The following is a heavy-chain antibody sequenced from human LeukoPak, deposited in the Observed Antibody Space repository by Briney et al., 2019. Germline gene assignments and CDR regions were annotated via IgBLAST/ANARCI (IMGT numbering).Heavy chain of an antibody. CDR1: GYTFTGYY. CDR3: ARDRPKEDYDYVWGSYPEWSVDAFDI. V-gene: IGHV1-46*01. D-gene: IGHD3-16*02. CDR2: INPSGGST. J-gene: IGHJ3*02. Sequence: ASVKVSCKASGYTFTGYYMHWVRQAPGQGLEWMGIINPSGGSTSYAQKFQGRVTMTRDTSTSTVYMELSSLRSEDTAVYYCARDRPKEDYDYVWGSYPEWSVDAFDIWGQGTMVTVSS.